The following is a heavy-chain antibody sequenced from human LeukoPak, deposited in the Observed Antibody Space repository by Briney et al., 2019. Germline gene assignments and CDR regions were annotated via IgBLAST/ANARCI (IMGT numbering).Heavy chain of an antibody. V-gene: IGHV3-33*06. D-gene: IGHD1-26*01. Sequence: PGGSLRLSCAASGFTFSSYGMHWVRQAPGKGLEWVAVIWYDGSNKYYAGSVKGRFTISRDNSKNTLYLQMNSLRAEDTAVYYCAKQSQWELLYWYYFDYWGQGTLVTVSS. J-gene: IGHJ4*02. CDR2: IWYDGSNK. CDR1: GFTFSSYG. CDR3: AKQSQWELLYWYYFDY.